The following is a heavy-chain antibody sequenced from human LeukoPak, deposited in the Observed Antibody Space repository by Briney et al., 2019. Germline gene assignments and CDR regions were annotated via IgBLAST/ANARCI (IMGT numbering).Heavy chain of an antibody. D-gene: IGHD2-2*01. CDR1: GGSISDYY. CDR2: IYYSGST. J-gene: IGHJ6*03. Sequence: SETLSLTCTVSGGSISDYYWNWIRQPPGQGLEWIGYIYYSGSTCYNTSLKSRATMSVDTAKNQFSLKLRSVTAADTAVYYCARGDCCSKSNCYLRPMDVWGKGTTVTVSS. CDR3: ARGDCCSKSNCYLRPMDV. V-gene: IGHV4-59*01.